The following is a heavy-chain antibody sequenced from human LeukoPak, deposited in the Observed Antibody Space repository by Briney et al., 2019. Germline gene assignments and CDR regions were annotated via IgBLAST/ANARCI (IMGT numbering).Heavy chain of an antibody. J-gene: IGHJ4*02. D-gene: IGHD6-13*01. V-gene: IGHV2-5*02. CDR3: AHAGYSSSWWFIDY. CDR2: IYWDDDN. CDR1: GLSLSTSGVG. Sequence: SGPTLVKPTQTLTLTCTFSGLSLSTSGVGVGWIRQPPGKALEWLALIYWDDDNRYSPSLESRLTLTKDTSKNQVVLTMTNMDPVDTATYYCAHAGYSSSWWFIDYWGQGTLVTVSS.